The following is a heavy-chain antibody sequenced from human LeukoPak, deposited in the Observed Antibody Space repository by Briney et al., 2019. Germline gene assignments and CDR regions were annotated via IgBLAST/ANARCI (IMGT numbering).Heavy chain of an antibody. J-gene: IGHJ4*02. CDR2: IASNGGSE. V-gene: IGHV3-30*18. CDR3: AKRGHYSINWYHYFDY. D-gene: IGHD6-13*01. CDR1: GFTFSSYW. Sequence: GGSLRLSCAASGFTFSSYWMHWVRQAPGKGLEWVAAIASNGGSEYYADSVKGRFTISRDNSKNTLFLQMNSLRPDDTAVYYCAKRGHYSINWYHYFDYWGQGTLVTVSS.